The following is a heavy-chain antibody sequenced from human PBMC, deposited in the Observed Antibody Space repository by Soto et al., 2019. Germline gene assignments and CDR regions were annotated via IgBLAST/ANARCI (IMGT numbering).Heavy chain of an antibody. D-gene: IGHD6-13*01. CDR1: GYTFTSYV. CDR3: ASYREQLVLYGMDV. J-gene: IGHJ6*02. Sequence: QVQLVQSGAEVKKPGASVKVSCKASGYTFTSYVISWVRQAPGQGLGWMGWISAYNGNTNYAQKLQRRVTMTTDTSTSTGYMELRSLRSDDTAVYYCASYREQLVLYGMDVWGQGTTVTVSS. CDR2: ISAYNGNT. V-gene: IGHV1-18*01.